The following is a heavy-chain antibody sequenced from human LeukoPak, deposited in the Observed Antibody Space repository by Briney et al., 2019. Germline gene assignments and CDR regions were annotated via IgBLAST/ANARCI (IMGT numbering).Heavy chain of an antibody. V-gene: IGHV3-48*01. Sequence: GGSLRLSCAASGFTFSSYSMNWVRQAPGKGLEWVSYISSSSSNTIYYAESVKGRFTISRDNAKNSLYLQMNSLRAEDTAVYYCARAGATRPMGYWGQGTLVTVSS. CDR2: ISSSSSNTI. CDR1: GFTFSSYS. D-gene: IGHD1-26*01. J-gene: IGHJ4*02. CDR3: ARAGATRPMGY.